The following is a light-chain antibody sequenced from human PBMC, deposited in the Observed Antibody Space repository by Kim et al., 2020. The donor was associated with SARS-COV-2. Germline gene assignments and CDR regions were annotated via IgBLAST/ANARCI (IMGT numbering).Light chain of an antibody. V-gene: IGKV3-11*01. CDR2: DAS. Sequence: SPPGERATRSCRASQTISSSVAWYQQKPGQAPRLLIYDASNLATGIPARFSGSGSGTDFTLTISSLAPEDFAVYYCQQRYFWPLTFGGGTKVDIK. CDR3: QQRYFWPLT. J-gene: IGKJ4*01. CDR1: QTISSS.